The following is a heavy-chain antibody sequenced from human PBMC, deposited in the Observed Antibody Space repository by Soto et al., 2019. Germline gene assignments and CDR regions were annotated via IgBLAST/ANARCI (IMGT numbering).Heavy chain of an antibody. V-gene: IGHV3-33*08. J-gene: IGHJ3*02. CDR3: ARETGDGYNWNDDAFDI. D-gene: IGHD1-1*01. CDR2: IWYDGSNK. Sequence: GGSLRLSCAASGFTFSSYGMHWVRQAPGKGLEWVAVIWYDGSNKYYADSVKGRFTISRDNSKNTLYLQMNSLRAEDTAVYYCARETGDGYNWNDDAFDIWGQGTMVTVSS. CDR1: GFTFSSYG.